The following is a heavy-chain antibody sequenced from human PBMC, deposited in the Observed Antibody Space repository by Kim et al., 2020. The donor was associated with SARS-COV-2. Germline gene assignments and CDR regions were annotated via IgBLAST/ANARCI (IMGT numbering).Heavy chain of an antibody. V-gene: IGHV3-23*01. CDR2: ISGSGGST. Sequence: GGSLRLSCAASGFTFSSYAMSWVRQAPGKGLEWVSAISGSGGSTYYADSVKGRFTISRDNSKNTLYLQMNSLRAEDTAVYYCAKDRSYYYGSGSYPTDVWGQGTTVTASS. CDR3: AKDRSYYYGSGSYPTDV. CDR1: GFTFSSYA. J-gene: IGHJ6*02. D-gene: IGHD3-10*01.